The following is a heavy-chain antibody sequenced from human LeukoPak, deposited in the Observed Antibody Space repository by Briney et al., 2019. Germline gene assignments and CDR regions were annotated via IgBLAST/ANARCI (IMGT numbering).Heavy chain of an antibody. Sequence: PSETLSLTCTVSGGSISSYYWSWIRQPAGKGLEWIGRIYTSGSTNYNPSLKSRVTMSVDTSKNQFSLKLSSVTAADTAVYYCASVQRMYSSGWPFDYWGQGTLVTVSS. CDR3: ASVQRMYSSGWPFDY. D-gene: IGHD6-19*01. V-gene: IGHV4-4*07. CDR2: IYTSGST. J-gene: IGHJ4*02. CDR1: GGSISSYY.